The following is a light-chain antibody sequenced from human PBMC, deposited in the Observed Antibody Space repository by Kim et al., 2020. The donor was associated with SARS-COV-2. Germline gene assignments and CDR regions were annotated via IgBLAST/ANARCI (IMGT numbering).Light chain of an antibody. Sequence: QSALTQPASVSGSPGQSITISCSGTSSDVGGYNYVSWYQQHPGKAPKLMIYDVSKRPSGVSNRFSGSKSGNTASLTISGLQAEAEADYYCSSYTSSSTLWVFGTGTKVTVL. CDR1: SSDVGGYNY. J-gene: IGLJ1*01. CDR2: DVS. V-gene: IGLV2-14*01. CDR3: SSYTSSSTLWV.